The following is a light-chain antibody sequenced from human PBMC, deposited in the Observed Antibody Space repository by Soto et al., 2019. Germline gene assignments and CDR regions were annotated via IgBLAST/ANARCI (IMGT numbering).Light chain of an antibody. CDR3: QSYDSSLSGL. CDR1: SSNIGAGYD. Sequence: SVLTQPPSVSGAPGQRVTISCTGSSSNIGAGYDVHWYQQLPGTAPKLLIYGNSNRPSGVPDRFSGSKSGTSASLAITGLQAEDEADYYCQSYDSSLSGLFGTGTKVTVL. V-gene: IGLV1-40*01. CDR2: GNS. J-gene: IGLJ1*01.